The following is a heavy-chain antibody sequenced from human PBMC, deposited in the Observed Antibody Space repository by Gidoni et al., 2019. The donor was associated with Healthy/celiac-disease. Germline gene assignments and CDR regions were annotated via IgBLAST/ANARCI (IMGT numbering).Heavy chain of an antibody. CDR2: ISGSGGST. Sequence: EVQLLESGGGLVQPGGSLRLSCAGSGFTFSSSAMSWVRQAPGKGLEWVSAISGSGGSTYYADSVKGRFTISRDNSKNTLYLQMNSLRAEDTAVYYCAIYDFWSGYYMGGMDVWGQGTTVTVSS. J-gene: IGHJ6*02. CDR1: GFTFSSSA. D-gene: IGHD3-3*01. CDR3: AIYDFWSGYYMGGMDV. V-gene: IGHV3-23*01.